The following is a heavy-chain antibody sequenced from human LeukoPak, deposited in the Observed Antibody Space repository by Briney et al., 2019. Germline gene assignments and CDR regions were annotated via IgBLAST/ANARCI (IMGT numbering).Heavy chain of an antibody. Sequence: SETLSLTCTVSGGSISSYYWSWIRQPPGKGLEWIGYIYYSGSTNYNPSLKSRVTISVDTSKNQFSLKMSSVTAADPAVYYCARGLPYYYGSGRLNCSWFDPWGQGTLVTVSS. CDR3: ARGLPYYYGSGRLNCSWFDP. CDR2: IYYSGST. CDR1: GGSISSYY. V-gene: IGHV4-59*01. J-gene: IGHJ5*02. D-gene: IGHD3-10*01.